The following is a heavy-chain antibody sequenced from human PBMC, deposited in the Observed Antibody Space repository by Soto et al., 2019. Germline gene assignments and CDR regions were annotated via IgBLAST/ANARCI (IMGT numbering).Heavy chain of an antibody. CDR1: GGSISSGDYY. J-gene: IGHJ5*02. V-gene: IGHV4-30-4*01. Sequence: QVQLQESGPGLVKPSQTLSLTCTVSGGSISSGDYYWSWIRQPPGKGLEWIGYIYYSGSTYYNPSLQSRVTMSVDTSKNQFSLKLSSVTAADTAVYYCARAMVVTQTWFDPWGQGTLVTVSS. D-gene: IGHD2-21*02. CDR3: ARAMVVTQTWFDP. CDR2: IYYSGST.